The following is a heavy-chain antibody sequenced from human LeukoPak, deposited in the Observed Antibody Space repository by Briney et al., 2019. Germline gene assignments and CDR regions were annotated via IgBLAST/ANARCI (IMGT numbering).Heavy chain of an antibody. CDR2: IIPIFGTA. V-gene: IGHV1-69*05. J-gene: IGHJ4*02. CDR1: GGTFSSYA. D-gene: IGHD2-21*01. Sequence: SVKVSCKASGGTFSSYAISWVRQAPGQGLEWMGRIIPIFGTANYAQKFQGRVTITTDESTSTAYMGLSSLRSEDTAVYYCASKGDTYCGGDCYSNWGQGTLVTVSS. CDR3: ASKGDTYCGGDCYSN.